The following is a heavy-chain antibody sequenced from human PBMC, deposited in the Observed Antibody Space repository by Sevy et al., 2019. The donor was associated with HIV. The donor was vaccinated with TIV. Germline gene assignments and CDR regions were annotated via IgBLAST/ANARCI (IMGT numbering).Heavy chain of an antibody. CDR3: ARDRVPPYSSSENGFDI. Sequence: GGSLRLSCAASGFTFSSYSMNWVRQAPGKGLEWVSSISSSSSYIYYADSVKGRFTISRDNAKNSLYLQMNSLRAEDTAVYYCARDRVPPYSSSENGFDIWGQGTMVTVSS. J-gene: IGHJ3*02. D-gene: IGHD6-6*01. V-gene: IGHV3-21*01. CDR2: ISSSSSYI. CDR1: GFTFSSYS.